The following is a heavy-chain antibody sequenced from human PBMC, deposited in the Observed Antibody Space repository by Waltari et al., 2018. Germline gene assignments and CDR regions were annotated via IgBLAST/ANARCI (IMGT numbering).Heavy chain of an antibody. CDR1: GGSFSGYY. CDR2: INHSGST. CDR3: ARGRPRYCSSTSCYRPLDY. V-gene: IGHV4-34*01. D-gene: IGHD2-2*01. J-gene: IGHJ4*02. Sequence: QVQLQQWGAGLLKPSETLSLTCAVYGGSFSGYYWSWIRQPPGKGLEWIGEINHSGSTNYNPSLKSRVTISVDTSKNQFSLKLSSVTAADTAVYYCARGRPRYCSSTSCYRPLDYWGQGTLVTVSS.